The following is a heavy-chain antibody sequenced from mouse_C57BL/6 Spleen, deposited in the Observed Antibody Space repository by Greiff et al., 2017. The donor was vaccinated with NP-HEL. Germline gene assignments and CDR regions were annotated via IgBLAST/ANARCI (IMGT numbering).Heavy chain of an antibody. D-gene: IGHD2-3*01. CDR1: GYAFSSSW. CDR3: ARSFYDGYYLDY. Sequence: QVQLQQSGPELVKPGASVKISCKASGYAFSSSWMNWVKQRPGKGLEWIGRIYPGDGDTNYNGKFKGKATLTADKSSSTAYMQISSLTSVDSAVYFCARSFYDGYYLDYWGQGTTLTVSS. V-gene: IGHV1-82*01. CDR2: IYPGDGDT. J-gene: IGHJ2*01.